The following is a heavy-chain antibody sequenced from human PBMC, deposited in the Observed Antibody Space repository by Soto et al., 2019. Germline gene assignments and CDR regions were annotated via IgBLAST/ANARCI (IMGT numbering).Heavy chain of an antibody. Sequence: EVQLLESGGGLVQPGESLRLSCAASGFTFSSYAMSWVRPAPGKGLEWVSVISGSGGSTYYADSVKGRFTISRDNSKNMLYVQLNSLRVEDTAVYYCAKGTCKSGGSCYSTFDYWGQGALVTVSS. D-gene: IGHD2-15*01. CDR2: ISGSGGST. V-gene: IGHV3-23*01. CDR1: GFTFSSYA. J-gene: IGHJ4*02. CDR3: AKGTCKSGGSCYSTFDY.